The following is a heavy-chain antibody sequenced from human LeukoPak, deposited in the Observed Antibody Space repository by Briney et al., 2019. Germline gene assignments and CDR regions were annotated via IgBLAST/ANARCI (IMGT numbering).Heavy chain of an antibody. CDR1: GFTFSSYG. D-gene: IGHD3-10*01. CDR3: ARDNGFGEFDYYYYYMDV. V-gene: IGHV3-30*02. CDR2: IRYDGSNK. Sequence: GGSLRLSCAASGFTFSSYGMHWVRQAPGKGLEWVAFIRYDGSNKYYADSVKGRFTISRDNAKNSLYLQMNSLRAEDTAVYYCARDNGFGEFDYYYYYMDVWGKGTTVTISS. J-gene: IGHJ6*03.